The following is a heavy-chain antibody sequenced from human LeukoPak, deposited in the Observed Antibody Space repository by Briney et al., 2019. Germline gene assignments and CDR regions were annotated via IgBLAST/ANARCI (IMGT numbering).Heavy chain of an antibody. D-gene: IGHD6-13*01. CDR2: IYSGGST. Sequence: GGSLRLSCAASGFTVSTDYMNWVRQAPGKGLEWVSIIYSGGSTYYADSVKGRFTISRDNSKNTIFLQMNSLRADDTAVYYCARDREGSSSWDYWGQGTLVTVSS. V-gene: IGHV3-53*01. CDR1: GFTVSTDY. J-gene: IGHJ4*02. CDR3: ARDREGSSSWDY.